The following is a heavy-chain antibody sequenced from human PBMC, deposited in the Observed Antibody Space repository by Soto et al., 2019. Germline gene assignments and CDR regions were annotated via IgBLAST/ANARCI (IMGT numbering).Heavy chain of an antibody. V-gene: IGHV3-30-3*01. J-gene: IGHJ6*02. CDR3: AKVITMIVVAPGRGFYYGMDV. D-gene: IGHD3-22*01. CDR1: GFTFSSYA. CDR2: ISYDGSNK. Sequence: GGSLRLSCAASGFTFSSYAMHWVRQAPGKGLEWVAVISYDGSNKYYADSVKGRFTISRDNSKNTLYLQMNSLRAEDTAVYYCAKVITMIVVAPGRGFYYGMDVWGQGTTVTVSS.